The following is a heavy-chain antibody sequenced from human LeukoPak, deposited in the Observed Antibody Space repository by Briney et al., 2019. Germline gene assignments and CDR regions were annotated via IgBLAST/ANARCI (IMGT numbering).Heavy chain of an antibody. D-gene: IGHD6-19*01. CDR2: MNPNSGNT. CDR1: GYTFTSYD. V-gene: IGHV1-8*01. J-gene: IGHJ5*02. CDR3: ARIGIAVAGTGFDP. Sequence: ASVKVSCKASGYTFTSYDINWVRQATGQGLEWMGWMNPNSGNTGYAQKFQGRVTMTRNTSISTAYMELSSLRSEDTAVYYCARIGIAVAGTGFDPWGQGTLVTVSS.